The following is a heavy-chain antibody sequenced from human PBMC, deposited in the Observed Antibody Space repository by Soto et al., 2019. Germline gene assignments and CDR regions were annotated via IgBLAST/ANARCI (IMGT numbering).Heavy chain of an antibody. J-gene: IGHJ5*02. CDR1: GGTFSSYT. CDR2: ILAVLGIA. D-gene: IGHD2-15*01. Sequence: QVQRVQSGAEGKKPGSSVKVSCKASGGTFSSYTISWVRQAPGQGLEWMGTILAVLGIANYVQKCQGRVTITADKSASTAYMELSSLRSEDTAAYYCARETGYCGSGRCTSGHNWFARWGQGTLVTVSP. V-gene: IGHV1-69*08. CDR3: ARETGYCGSGRCTSGHNWFAR.